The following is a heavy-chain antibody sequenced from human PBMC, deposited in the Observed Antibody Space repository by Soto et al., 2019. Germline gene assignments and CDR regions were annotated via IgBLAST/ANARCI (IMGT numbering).Heavy chain of an antibody. CDR1: RFSFGSFG. CDR3: ARGNLSFDFAS. Sequence: QIQLVESGGGVVQPGGSLRLSCGASRFSFGSFGVHWVRQAPGRGLEWVAFISRDGTNTFYGDSVKGRFTLSRDNSRNTAYLQMTALRDDDTALYYCARGNLSFDFASGGQGTLVIVSS. J-gene: IGHJ4*02. V-gene: IGHV3-30*03. CDR2: ISRDGTNT.